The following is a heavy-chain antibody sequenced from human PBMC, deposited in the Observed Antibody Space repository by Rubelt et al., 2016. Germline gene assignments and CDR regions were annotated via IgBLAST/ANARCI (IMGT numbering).Heavy chain of an antibody. CDR3: ARGSSIAARREYDY. CDR2: INHSGST. CDR1: GGSFSGYY. D-gene: IGHD6-6*01. Sequence: QVQLQQWGAGLLKPSETLSLTCAVYGGSFSGYYWSWIRQPPGKGLEWIGEINHSGSTNYNPSLKSRVTISVDTSKNQFSLRLSSVTAADTAVYYCARGSSIAARREYDYWGQGTLVTVSS. V-gene: IGHV4-34*01. J-gene: IGHJ4*02.